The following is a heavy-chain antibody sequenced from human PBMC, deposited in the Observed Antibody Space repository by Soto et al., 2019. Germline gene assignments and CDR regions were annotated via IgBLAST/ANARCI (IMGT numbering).Heavy chain of an antibody. D-gene: IGHD4-17*01. CDR2: IYPGDSDT. CDR3: AFFFYGANIAQVDY. V-gene: IGHV5-51*01. Sequence: GESLKISCKGSGYSFTSYWIGWVRQMPGKGLEWMGIIYPGDSDTRYSPSFQGQVTISADKSISTAYLQWSSLRASDTAMYYCAFFFYGANIAQVDYPCQRTLLPVSS. CDR1: GYSFTSYW. J-gene: IGHJ4*01.